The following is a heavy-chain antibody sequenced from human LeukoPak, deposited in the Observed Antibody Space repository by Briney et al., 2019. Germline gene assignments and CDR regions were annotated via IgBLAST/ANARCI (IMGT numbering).Heavy chain of an antibody. V-gene: IGHV4-34*01. J-gene: IGHJ5*02. Sequence: PSETLSLTCAVYGGSFSGYYWSWIRQPPGKGLEWIGEINHSGSTNYNPSFKSRVTISVDTSKNQFSLKLSSVTAADTAVYYCARGHSSSWGQGTLVTVSS. CDR2: INHSGST. CDR1: GGSFSGYY. CDR3: ARGHSSS.